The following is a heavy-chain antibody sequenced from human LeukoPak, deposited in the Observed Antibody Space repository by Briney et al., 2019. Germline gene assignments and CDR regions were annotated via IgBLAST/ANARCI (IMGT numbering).Heavy chain of an antibody. CDR3: ATMGATNFDH. Sequence: ASVKVSCKASGYTFTDYYIHWVRQAPGQGLEWLGWINPNSGGTHYVQKFQDRVIMTRDTSIRTAYMEVSRLGSDDTAEYYCATMGATNFDHWGQGTLVTVSS. CDR1: GYTFTDYY. J-gene: IGHJ4*02. CDR2: INPNSGGT. V-gene: IGHV1-2*02. D-gene: IGHD1-26*01.